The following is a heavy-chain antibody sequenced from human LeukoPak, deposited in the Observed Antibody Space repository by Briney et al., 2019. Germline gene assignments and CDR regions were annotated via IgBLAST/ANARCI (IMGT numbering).Heavy chain of an antibody. V-gene: IGHV4-59*01. CDR2: IYYSGST. D-gene: IGHD1-1*01. J-gene: IGHJ6*02. CDR1: GGSISSYY. Sequence: SETLSLTCTVSGGSISSYYWSWIRQPPGKGLEWIAYIYYSGSTNYNPSLKSRVTISVDTSKNQFSLKLSSVTAADTAVYYCAREERNGDYYGMDVWGQGTTVTVSS. CDR3: AREERNGDYYGMDV.